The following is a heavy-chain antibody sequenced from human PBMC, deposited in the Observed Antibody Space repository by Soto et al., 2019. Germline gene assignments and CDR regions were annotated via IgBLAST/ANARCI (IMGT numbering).Heavy chain of an antibody. CDR3: AREGRIFGVVTDYYYGMDV. J-gene: IGHJ6*02. Sequence: PGGSLRLSCAASGFTFSSYAMHWVRQAPGKGLEWVAVISYDGSNKYYADSVKGRFTISRDNSKNTLYLQMNSLRAEDTAVYYCAREGRIFGVVTDYYYGMDVWGQGTTVTVSS. V-gene: IGHV3-30-3*01. CDR2: ISYDGSNK. CDR1: GFTFSSYA. D-gene: IGHD3-3*01.